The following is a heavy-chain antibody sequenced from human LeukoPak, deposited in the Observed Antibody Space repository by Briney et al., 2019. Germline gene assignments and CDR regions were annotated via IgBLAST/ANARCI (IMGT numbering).Heavy chain of an antibody. CDR2: IIPIFGTA. J-gene: IGHJ4*02. V-gene: IGHV1-69*05. D-gene: IGHD4-17*01. Sequence: ASVKVSCKASGGTFSSYAISWVRQAPGQGLEWMGRIIPIFGTATYAQKFQGRVTITTDESTSTAYMELSSLRSEDTAVYYCARDEDGDYPNDYWGQGTLVTVSS. CDR3: ARDEDGDYPNDY. CDR1: GGTFSSYA.